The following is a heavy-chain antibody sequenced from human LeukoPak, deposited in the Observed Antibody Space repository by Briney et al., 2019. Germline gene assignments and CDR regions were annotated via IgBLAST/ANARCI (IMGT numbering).Heavy chain of an antibody. J-gene: IGHJ4*02. V-gene: IGHV3-21*01. CDR2: ISTRSSYI. D-gene: IGHD5-24*01. CDR1: GFTFSSYS. Sequence: GGSLRLSCAASGFTFSSYSMNWVRQAPGKGLEWVSSISTRSSYIYYADSVKGRFTISRDNARNSLSLQMNTLRAEDTAVYYCTKWRGPQSEFEYWGQGTLVTVSS. CDR3: TKWRGPQSEFEY.